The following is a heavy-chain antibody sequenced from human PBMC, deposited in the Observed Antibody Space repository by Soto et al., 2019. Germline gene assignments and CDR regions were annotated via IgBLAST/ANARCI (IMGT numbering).Heavy chain of an antibody. J-gene: IGHJ4*02. D-gene: IGHD1-1*01. V-gene: IGHV2-5*02. Sequence: QITLKESGPTRVKPTQTLILTCSFSGFSLTSRPVGVAWIRQPPGKALEWLAVIYWDDDKRYSPSLKSRLTIAKDTSKKQVVLTMAYVAPVDTATYVWAHRGDMNGNWDQGYLDNWGQGILVTVPS. CDR2: IYWDDDK. CDR3: AHRGDMNGNWDQGYLDN. CDR1: GFSLTSRPVG.